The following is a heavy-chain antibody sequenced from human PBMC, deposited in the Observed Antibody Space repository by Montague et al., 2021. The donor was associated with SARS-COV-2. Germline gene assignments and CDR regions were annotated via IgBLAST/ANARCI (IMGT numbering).Heavy chain of an antibody. V-gene: IGHV4-39*01. Sequence: SETLSLTCTVSGGSISSSNYYWGWIRQPPGKGLDWIGSIYYSGSTYYXPSLKIRVTISVDTSKNQFSLKRSSVTAADTAVYYCARKEMKYSSIWSTGGNWLDPWGKGTLVTVSS. CDR3: ARKEMKYSSIWSTGGNWLDP. CDR2: IYYSGST. D-gene: IGHD6-13*01. CDR1: GGSISSSNYY. J-gene: IGHJ5*02.